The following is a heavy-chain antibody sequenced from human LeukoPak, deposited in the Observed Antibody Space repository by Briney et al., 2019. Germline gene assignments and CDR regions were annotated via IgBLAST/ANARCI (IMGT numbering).Heavy chain of an antibody. J-gene: IGHJ6*02. D-gene: IGHD6-19*01. CDR1: GYSISSGYY. V-gene: IGHV4-38-2*02. CDR3: ARLSLGYSSGWYRDYYYGMDV. CDR2: IYHSGST. Sequence: SETLSLTCTVSGYSISSGYYWGWIRQPPGKGLEWIGSIYHSGSTYYNPSLKSRVTISVDTSKNQFSLKLSSVTAADTAVYYCARLSLGYSSGWYRDYYYGMDVWAKGPRSPSP.